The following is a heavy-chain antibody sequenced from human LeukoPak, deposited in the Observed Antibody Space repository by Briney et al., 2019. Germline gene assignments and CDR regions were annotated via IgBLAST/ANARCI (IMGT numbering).Heavy chain of an antibody. CDR3: ARESTVAPRLYGMDV. J-gene: IGHJ6*02. CDR1: GGSISSGGYY. Sequence: PSETLSLTCTVSGGSISSGGYYWSWIRQHPGKGLEWIGYIYYSGSTYYNPSLKGRVTISVDTSKNQFSLKLSSVTAADTAVYYCARESTVAPRLYGMDVWGQGTTVTVSS. CDR2: IYYSGST. D-gene: IGHD2-15*01. V-gene: IGHV4-31*03.